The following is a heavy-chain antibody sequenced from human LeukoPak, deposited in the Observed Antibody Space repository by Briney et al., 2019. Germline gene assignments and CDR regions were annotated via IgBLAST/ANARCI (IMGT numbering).Heavy chain of an antibody. V-gene: IGHV4-39*01. Sequence: SETLSRTCTVSGGSISSSSYYWGWIRQPPGKGQEWIGSIYYSGSTYYNPSLKSRVTISVDTSKNQFSLKLSSVTAADTAVYYCARRSSSGYYGSGSYYNVDYWGQGTLVTVSS. CDR1: GGSISSSSYY. CDR3: ARRSSSGYYGSGSYYNVDY. D-gene: IGHD3-10*01. J-gene: IGHJ4*02. CDR2: IYYSGST.